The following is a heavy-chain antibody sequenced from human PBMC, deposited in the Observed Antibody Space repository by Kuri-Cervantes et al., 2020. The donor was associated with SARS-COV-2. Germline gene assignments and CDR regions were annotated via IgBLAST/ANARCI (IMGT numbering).Heavy chain of an antibody. J-gene: IGHJ6*02. Sequence: SQTLSLTCAVYGGSFSGYYWSWIRQPPGKGLEWIGEINHSGSTNYNPSLKSRVTISVDTSKNQFSLKLSSVTAADTAVYYCAKDAVSTIFGVGVRTGYYYGMDVWGQGTTVTVSS. CDR2: INHSGST. CDR1: GGSFSGYY. CDR3: AKDAVSTIFGVGVRTGYYYGMDV. V-gene: IGHV4-34*01. D-gene: IGHD3-3*01.